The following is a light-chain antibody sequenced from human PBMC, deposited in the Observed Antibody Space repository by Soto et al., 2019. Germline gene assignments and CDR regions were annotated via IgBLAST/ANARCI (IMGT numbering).Light chain of an antibody. CDR3: QQYGSSPPYT. Sequence: EIVLTQSPGTLSLSPGERATLSCRASQSVDYTYLAWYQQRPGQAPRLLIYRASSRATGIPDRFSGSGSGTDFTLTISRLEPEDFAVSYCQQYGSSPPYTFGQGTKLEI. V-gene: IGKV3-20*01. CDR1: QSVDYTY. CDR2: RAS. J-gene: IGKJ2*01.